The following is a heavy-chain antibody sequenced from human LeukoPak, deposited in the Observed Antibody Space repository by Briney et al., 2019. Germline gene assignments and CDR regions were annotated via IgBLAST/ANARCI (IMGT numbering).Heavy chain of an antibody. Sequence: GGSLRLSCAASGFTISSNYMSWIRQAPGQGLEWDSVIYSCGSTYYADSVKGRFTISRDNSKNTLYLQMNSLRAEDTAVYYCARDAYTPYNSSGYYYGYWGQGTLVTVSS. CDR1: GFTISSNY. V-gene: IGHV3-66*01. CDR2: IYSCGST. J-gene: IGHJ4*02. D-gene: IGHD3-22*01. CDR3: ARDAYTPYNSSGYYYGY.